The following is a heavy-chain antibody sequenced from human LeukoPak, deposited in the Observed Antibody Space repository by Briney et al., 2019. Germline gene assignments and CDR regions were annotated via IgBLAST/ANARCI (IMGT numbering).Heavy chain of an antibody. CDR3: AKSRDYSPAGYMDV. J-gene: IGHJ6*03. V-gene: IGHV3-23*01. D-gene: IGHD4-11*01. Sequence: PGGSLRLSCAASGFTFSSYAMSWVRQAPGKGLEWVSTISGSGVSTYYADSVKGRFTISRDNSKNTLYLQMNSLRAEDTAVYYCAKSRDYSPAGYMDVWGKGTTVTVSS. CDR2: ISGSGVST. CDR1: GFTFSSYA.